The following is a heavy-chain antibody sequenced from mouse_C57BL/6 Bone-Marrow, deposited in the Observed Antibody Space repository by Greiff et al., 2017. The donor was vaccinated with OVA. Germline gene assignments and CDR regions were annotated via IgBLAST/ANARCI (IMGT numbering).Heavy chain of an antibody. CDR2: ISNLAYSI. Sequence: EVKVVESGGGLVQPGGSLKLSCAASGFTFNDYGMAWVRQAPRKGPEWVAFISNLAYSIYYADTVTGRFTISRENAKNTLYLEMSSLRSEDTAMYYCARGGTYYYAMDYWGQGTSVTVSS. J-gene: IGHJ4*01. V-gene: IGHV5-15*01. D-gene: IGHD3-1*01. CDR1: GFTFNDYG. CDR3: ARGGTYYYAMDY.